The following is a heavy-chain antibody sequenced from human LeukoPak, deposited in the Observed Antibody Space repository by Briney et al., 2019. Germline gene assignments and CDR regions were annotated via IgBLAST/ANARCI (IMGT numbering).Heavy chain of an antibody. J-gene: IGHJ4*02. V-gene: IGHV3-21*01. CDR1: GGTFSSYS. CDR3: AKETIEYSSSSWLDY. Sequence: PAGSLRLSCAASGGTFSSYSMNWVRQHPGKGLEWVSSISSTSSYIYYADSVMRGFIISRDNSKNTVYLQMNSLRVEDTAVYFCAKETIEYSSSSWLDYWGQGTLVTVFS. CDR2: ISSTSSYI. D-gene: IGHD6-6*01.